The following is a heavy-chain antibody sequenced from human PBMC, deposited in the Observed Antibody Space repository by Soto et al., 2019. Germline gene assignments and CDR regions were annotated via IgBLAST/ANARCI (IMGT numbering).Heavy chain of an antibody. CDR3: ARDIVVVPAAPQEHYYYGMDV. J-gene: IGHJ6*04. D-gene: IGHD2-2*01. CDR2: ISSSSSTI. Sequence: GGSLRLSCAASGFTFSSYSMNWVRQAPGKGLEWVSYISSSSSTIYYADSVKGRFTISRDNAKNSLYLQMNSLRDEDTAVYYCARDIVVVPAAPQEHYYYGMDVWGKGTTVTVSS. V-gene: IGHV3-48*02. CDR1: GFTFSSYS.